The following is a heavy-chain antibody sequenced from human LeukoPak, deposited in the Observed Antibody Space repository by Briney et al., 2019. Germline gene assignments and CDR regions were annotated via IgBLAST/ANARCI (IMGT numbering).Heavy chain of an antibody. CDR1: GFTFSSYA. Sequence: SGGSLRLSCAASGFTFSSYALSWVRQAPGKGLEWVSAVSDSGGSTYYADSVKGRFTISRDNSKNTLYLQMNSLRAEDTAVYYCAKVQIHLGLTGDYFFDSWGQGTLVTVSS. D-gene: IGHD7-27*01. CDR2: VSDSGGST. V-gene: IGHV3-23*01. J-gene: IGHJ4*02. CDR3: AKVQIHLGLTGDYFFDS.